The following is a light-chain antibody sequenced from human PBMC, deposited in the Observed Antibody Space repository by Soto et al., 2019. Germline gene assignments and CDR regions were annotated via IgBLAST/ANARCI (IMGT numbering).Light chain of an antibody. CDR1: QSVSSY. Sequence: EIVLTQSPATLPLSRGERATLCCRASQSVSSYLAWYQQKPGQAPRLLIYDASNRATGIPARFSGSGSGTDFTLTISSLEPEDFAVYYCQQRSNWPPTFGQGTRLEIK. J-gene: IGKJ5*01. CDR2: DAS. V-gene: IGKV3-11*01. CDR3: QQRSNWPPT.